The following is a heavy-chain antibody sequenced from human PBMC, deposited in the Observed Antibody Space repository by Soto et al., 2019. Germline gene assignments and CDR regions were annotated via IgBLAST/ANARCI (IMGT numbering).Heavy chain of an antibody. CDR2: ISYDGSNK. J-gene: IGHJ1*01. Sequence: QVQLVESGGGVVQPGRSLRLSCAASGFTFSSYGMHWVRQAPGKGLEWVAVISYDGSNKYYADSVKGRFTISRDNSKNTLYLQMNSRRAEDTAVYYCAKGGSYYLSAEYFQHWGQGTLVTVSS. D-gene: IGHD1-26*01. CDR1: GFTFSSYG. V-gene: IGHV3-30*18. CDR3: AKGGSYYLSAEYFQH.